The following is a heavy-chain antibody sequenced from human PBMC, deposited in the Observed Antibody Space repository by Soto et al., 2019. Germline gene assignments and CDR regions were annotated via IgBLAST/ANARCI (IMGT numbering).Heavy chain of an antibody. CDR3: ARDTHYDILTGYYSNDASDI. V-gene: IGHV1-18*01. Sequence: ASVKVSCKTSGYTFRSYGISWVRQAPGQGLEWMGWISAYNGNTNYAQKFQGRVTMTTDTSTSTVYLEVRSLRSDDTAVYYCARDTHYDILTGYYSNDASDIWG. D-gene: IGHD3-9*01. CDR2: ISAYNGNT. CDR1: GYTFRSYG. J-gene: IGHJ3*02.